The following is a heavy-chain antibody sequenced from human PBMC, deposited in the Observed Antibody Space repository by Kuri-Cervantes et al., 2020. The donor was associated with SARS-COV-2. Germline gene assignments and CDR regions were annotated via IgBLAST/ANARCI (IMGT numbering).Heavy chain of an antibody. V-gene: IGHV3-23*01. CDR1: GFTFSSYA. Sequence: GESLKISCAASGFTFSSYAMSWVRQAPGKGLEWVSAISGSGGSTYYADSVKGRFTIPRDNSKNTLYLQMNSLRAEDTAVYYCAKVPYDIVVVPAAIVWFDPWGQGTLVTVSS. CDR2: ISGSGGST. D-gene: IGHD2-2*02. J-gene: IGHJ5*02. CDR3: AKVPYDIVVVPAAIVWFDP.